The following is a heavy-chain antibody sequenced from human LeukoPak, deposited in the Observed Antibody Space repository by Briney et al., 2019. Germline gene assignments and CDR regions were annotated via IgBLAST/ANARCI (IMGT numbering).Heavy chain of an antibody. CDR1: GFTFSSYA. CDR2: ISGSGGST. D-gene: IGHD3-9*01. V-gene: IGHV3-23*01. Sequence: GGSLRLSCAASGFTFSSYAMSWVRQAPGKGLEWVSAISGSGGSTYYADSVKGRFTISRDNSKNTLYLQMNSLRAEDTAVYYCAKVPNYDILTGYYFLPVWFDPWGQGTLSPSPQ. J-gene: IGHJ5*02. CDR3: AKVPNYDILTGYYFLPVWFDP.